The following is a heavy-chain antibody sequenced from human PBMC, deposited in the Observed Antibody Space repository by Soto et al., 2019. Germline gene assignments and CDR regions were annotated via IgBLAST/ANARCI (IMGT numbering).Heavy chain of an antibody. CDR2: INPSGGST. J-gene: IGHJ3*02. V-gene: IGHV1-46*01. CDR3: ARDHPISSSSGPFDI. D-gene: IGHD3-22*01. CDR1: GYTFTSYY. Sequence: ASVKVSCKASGYTFTSYYIHWVRQAPGQGLEWMGIINPSGGSTSYAQKFQGRVTMTRDTSTSTVYMELSSLRSEDTAVYYCARDHPISSSSGPFDIWGQGTMVTVSS.